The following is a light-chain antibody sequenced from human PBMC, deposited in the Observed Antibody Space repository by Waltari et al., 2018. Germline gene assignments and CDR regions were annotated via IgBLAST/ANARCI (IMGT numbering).Light chain of an antibody. V-gene: IGKV3-15*01. J-gene: IGKJ4*01. CDR2: GAS. CDR1: QSISSN. Sequence: EIVMTQSPATLSVSAGERATLSCRASQSISSNLAWYQQRPGQAPRLLIYGASTRATGIPPIFSDSGSGTEFTLTISSLQSEDFAVYYCQQYNKWPLTFGGGTKVEIK. CDR3: QQYNKWPLT.